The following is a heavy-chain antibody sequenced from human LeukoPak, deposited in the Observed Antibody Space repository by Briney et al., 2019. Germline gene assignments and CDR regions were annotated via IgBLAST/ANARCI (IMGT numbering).Heavy chain of an antibody. D-gene: IGHD3-9*01. CDR3: AREGRGGDWLLD. V-gene: IGHV3-21*04. Sequence: PGGSLRLSCAASGFTFSSYSMNWVRQAPGKGLEWVSSISSSSSYIYYADSVKGRFTISRDNAKNSLYLQMNSLRAEDTAVYYCAREGRGGDWLLDWGQGTLVTVSS. CDR2: ISSSSSYI. J-gene: IGHJ4*02. CDR1: GFTFSSYS.